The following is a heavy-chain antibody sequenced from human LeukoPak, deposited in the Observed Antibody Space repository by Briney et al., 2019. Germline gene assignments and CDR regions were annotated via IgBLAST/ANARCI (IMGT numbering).Heavy chain of an antibody. CDR3: AKGGRYCSAPRCYSCLG. CDR2: ITYDGNDK. J-gene: IGHJ4*02. D-gene: IGHD2-15*01. Sequence: PGRSLRLSCAASGFTFSNYGMHWVRQAPGKGLEWVALITYDGNDKYYADSVKGRFTISRDNSKNTLYLQMNSLGPEDTAMYYCAKGGRYCSAPRCYSCLGWGQGTLVTVSS. CDR1: GFTFSNYG. V-gene: IGHV3-30*18.